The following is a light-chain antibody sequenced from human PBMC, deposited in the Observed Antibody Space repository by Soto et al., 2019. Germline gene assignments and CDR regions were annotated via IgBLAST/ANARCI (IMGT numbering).Light chain of an antibody. J-gene: IGKJ1*01. Sequence: DIQMTQSPPTLSASVGDRVTITCRASQSISSWLAWYQQKPGKAPKLLIYKASSLESGVPSRFSGSGSGTEFTHTISSLQPDDFATYYCQQYNSYWTFGQGTKV. CDR2: KAS. CDR3: QQYNSYWT. V-gene: IGKV1-5*03. CDR1: QSISSW.